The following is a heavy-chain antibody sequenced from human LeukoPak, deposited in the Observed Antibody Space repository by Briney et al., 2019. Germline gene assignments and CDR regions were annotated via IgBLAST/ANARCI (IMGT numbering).Heavy chain of an antibody. D-gene: IGHD3-16*01. CDR2: ISGSGGST. V-gene: IGHV3-23*01. CDR1: GFTFSSYA. Sequence: GGSLRLSCAASGFTFSSYAMSWVRQAPGKGLEWVSAISGSGGSTYYADPVKGRFTISRDNSKNTLYLQMNSLRAEDTAVYYCAKSPHDYIWGSRQDYWGQGTLVTVSS. CDR3: AKSPHDYIWGSRQDY. J-gene: IGHJ4*02.